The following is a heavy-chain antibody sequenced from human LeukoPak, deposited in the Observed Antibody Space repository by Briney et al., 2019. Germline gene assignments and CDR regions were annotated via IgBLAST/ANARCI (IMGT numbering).Heavy chain of an antibody. D-gene: IGHD3-22*01. V-gene: IGHV1-69*05. J-gene: IGHJ4*02. CDR3: ARVIFGVDSSGYSGGFDY. CDR2: IIPIFGTA. Sequence: SVKVSCKASGGTFSSYAISWVRQAPGQGLEWMGGIIPIFGTANYAQKFQGRVTITTDESTSTAYMELSSLRSEDTAVYYRARVIFGVDSSGYSGGFDYWGQGTLVTVSS. CDR1: GGTFSSYA.